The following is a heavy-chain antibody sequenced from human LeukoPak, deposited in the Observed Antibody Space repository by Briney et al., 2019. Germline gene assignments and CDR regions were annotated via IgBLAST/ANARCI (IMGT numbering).Heavy chain of an antibody. CDR3: AKVEGGGSYYAYFDY. J-gene: IGHJ4*02. Sequence: PGGTLRLSCAASGFTFSSYGMSWVRQAPGKGLEWVSAISGSGGSTYYADSVKGRFTISRDNSKNTLYLQMNSLRAEDTAVYYCAKVEGGGSYYAYFDYWGQGTLVTVSS. V-gene: IGHV3-23*01. CDR1: GFTFSSYG. D-gene: IGHD1-26*01. CDR2: ISGSGGST.